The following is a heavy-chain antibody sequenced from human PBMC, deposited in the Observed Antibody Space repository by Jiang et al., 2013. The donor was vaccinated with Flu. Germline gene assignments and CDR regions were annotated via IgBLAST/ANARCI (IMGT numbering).Heavy chain of an antibody. Sequence: RLSCAASGFTFSSYGMHWVRQAPGKGLEWVAVIWYDGSNKYYADSVKGRFTISRDNSKNTLYLQMNSLRAEDTAVYYCARDGQVPVVVTATPPDYWGQGTLVTVSS. CDR1: GFTFSSYG. CDR2: IWYDGSNK. J-gene: IGHJ4*02. V-gene: IGHV3-33*01. D-gene: IGHD2-21*02. CDR3: ARDGQVPVVVTATPPDY.